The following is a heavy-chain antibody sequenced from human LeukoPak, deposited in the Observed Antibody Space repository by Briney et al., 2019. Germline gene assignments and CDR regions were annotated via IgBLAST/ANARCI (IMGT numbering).Heavy chain of an antibody. CDR3: AGGRRGYSGYDQEAVFDI. D-gene: IGHD5-12*01. V-gene: IGHV4-61*02. CDR2: IFTSGST. J-gene: IGHJ3*02. CDR1: GGSISSGYYY. Sequence: PSETLSLTCTVSGGSISSGYYYWSWIRQPAGRGLEWIGRIFTSGSTNYNPSFKGRVTISVDTSKNHFSLNLNSVTAADTAVYYCAGGRRGYSGYDQEAVFDIWGQGTMVTVSS.